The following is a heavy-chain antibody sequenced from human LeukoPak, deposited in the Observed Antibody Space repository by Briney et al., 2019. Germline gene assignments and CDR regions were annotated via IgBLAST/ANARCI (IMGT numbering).Heavy chain of an antibody. CDR1: GGSISSYY. J-gene: IGHJ4*02. CDR2: IYYSGST. Sequence: SETLSLTCTVSGGSISSYYWSWIRQPPGKGLEWIGYIYYSGSTNYNPSLKSRVTISVDTSKNQFSLKLSSVTAADTAVYYCATGGVYYYDSSGYSDYWGQGTLVTVSS. CDR3: ATGGVYYYDSSGYSDY. D-gene: IGHD3-22*01. V-gene: IGHV4-59*01.